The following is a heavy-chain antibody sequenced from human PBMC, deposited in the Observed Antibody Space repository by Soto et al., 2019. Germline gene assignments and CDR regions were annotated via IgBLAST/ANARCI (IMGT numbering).Heavy chain of an antibody. J-gene: IGHJ4*02. CDR2: IIPLYGTV. Sequence: SVKVSCKASGGTFNSYGISWVRQAPGQGLDWMGVIIPLYGTVNYAQKFQGRVSITADKSTSTAYMDLNSLRSDDTAVYYCARVRVIRGVIPSRFGLWRQVTLVTVSS. CDR1: GGTFNSYG. V-gene: IGHV1-69*06. D-gene: IGHD3-10*01. CDR3: ARVRVIRGVIPSRFGL.